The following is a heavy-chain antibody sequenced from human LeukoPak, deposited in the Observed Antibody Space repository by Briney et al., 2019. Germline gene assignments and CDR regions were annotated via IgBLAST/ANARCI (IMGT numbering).Heavy chain of an antibody. CDR2: INWNGGGT. Sequence: GGSLRLSCAVTGLTFKDYGMHWVRQPPGKCLEWVSGINWNGGGTDYADSVKGRFTISRDNAKNSLYLQMTSLRPEDTALYYCAKHLRATNTYIFFGLDVWGQGTTVTVSS. J-gene: IGHJ6*02. V-gene: IGHV3-9*01. CDR3: AKHLRATNTYIFFGLDV. D-gene: IGHD1-26*01. CDR1: GLTFKDYG.